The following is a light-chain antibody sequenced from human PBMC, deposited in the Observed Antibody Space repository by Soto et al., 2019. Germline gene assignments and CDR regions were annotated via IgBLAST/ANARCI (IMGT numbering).Light chain of an antibody. CDR3: QQSYSTLALT. Sequence: DIQMTQSPSSLSASVGDRVTITCRASQSISSYLNWYQQKPGKAPKLLIYAASSLQSGVPSRFSGSGSGRDFTITISSLQHEDVATYYCQQSYSTLALTFGGGTKVDIK. CDR2: AAS. V-gene: IGKV1-39*01. CDR1: QSISSY. J-gene: IGKJ4*01.